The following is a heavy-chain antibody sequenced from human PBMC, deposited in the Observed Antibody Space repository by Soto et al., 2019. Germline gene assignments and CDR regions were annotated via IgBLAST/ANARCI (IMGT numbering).Heavy chain of an antibody. CDR3: ARVRKEAAHWGFDS. Sequence: SETLSLTCAVSGGSITSSSYSWGWVRQPPGKGLEWIGYIYYSGSTSYNPSLKSRVTMSVDTSKNQFSPKLSSVTAAVTAVYYCARVRKEAAHWGFDSWGQGTLVTVSS. CDR2: IYYSGST. D-gene: IGHD7-27*01. J-gene: IGHJ4*02. V-gene: IGHV4-61*05. CDR1: GGSITSSSYS.